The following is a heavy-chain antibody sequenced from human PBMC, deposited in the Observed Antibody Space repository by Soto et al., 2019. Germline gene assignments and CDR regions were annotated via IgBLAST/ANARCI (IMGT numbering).Heavy chain of an antibody. CDR3: ARQRITIFGVVTEDYYYYGMDV. Sequence: ASVKVSCKASGGTFSSYAISWVRQAPGQGLEWMGGIIPIFGTANYAQKFQGRVTITADESTSTAYMELSSLRSEDTAVYYCARQRITIFGVVTEDYYYYGMDVWGQGTTVNVSS. J-gene: IGHJ6*02. V-gene: IGHV1-69*13. CDR1: GGTFSSYA. CDR2: IIPIFGTA. D-gene: IGHD3-3*01.